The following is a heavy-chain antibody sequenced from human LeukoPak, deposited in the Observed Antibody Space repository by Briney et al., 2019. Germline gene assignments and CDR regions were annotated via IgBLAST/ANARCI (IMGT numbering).Heavy chain of an antibody. D-gene: IGHD6-6*01. Sequence: ASVKVSCKASGGTFSSYAISWVRQAPGQGLEWMGWINPNSGGTNYAQKFQGRVTMTRDTPISTAYMELSTLRSDDTAVYYCARDLGREYSSVEWGQGTLVTVSS. CDR3: ARDLGREYSSVE. V-gene: IGHV1-2*02. CDR1: GGTFSSYA. J-gene: IGHJ4*02. CDR2: INPNSGGT.